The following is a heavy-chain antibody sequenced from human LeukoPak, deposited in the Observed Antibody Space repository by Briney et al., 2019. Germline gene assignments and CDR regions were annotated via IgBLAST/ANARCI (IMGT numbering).Heavy chain of an antibody. Sequence: SETLSLTCAVSGGSISSSNWWSWVRQPPGKGLEWIGEIYHSGSTNYNPSLKSRVTISVDKSKNQFSLKLSSVTAADTAVCYCARDKRYSSSWNWFDPWGQGTLVTVSS. V-gene: IGHV4-4*02. CDR2: IYHSGST. J-gene: IGHJ5*02. CDR1: GGSISSSNW. D-gene: IGHD6-13*01. CDR3: ARDKRYSSSWNWFDP.